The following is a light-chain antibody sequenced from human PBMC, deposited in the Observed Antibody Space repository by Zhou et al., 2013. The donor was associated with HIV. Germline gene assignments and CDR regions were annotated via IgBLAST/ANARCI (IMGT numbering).Light chain of an antibody. V-gene: IGKV1D-16*01. J-gene: IGKJ5*01. CDR3: QQSYNTSPIT. Sequence: DIQMTQSPSSLSASVGDRVTITCRASQDITGWLAWYQQKPEKPPKSLIYDASNLETGVPSRFSGSGSGTEFTLTITSLQPEDLATYYCQQSYNTSPITFGQGTRLEIK. CDR2: DAS. CDR1: QDITGW.